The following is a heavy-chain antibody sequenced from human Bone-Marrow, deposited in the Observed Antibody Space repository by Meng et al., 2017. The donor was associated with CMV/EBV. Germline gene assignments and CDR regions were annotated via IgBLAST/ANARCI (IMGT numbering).Heavy chain of an antibody. D-gene: IGHD3/OR15-3a*01. CDR3: ARPTRTYYYGMDV. Sequence: GESLKISCAASGFTVSSNYMSWVRQAPGKGLEWVSVIYNGGSTYYADSVKGRFTISRDNSKNTLYLQMNSLRAEDTAVYYCARPTRTYYYGMDVWGQGTTVTVSS. J-gene: IGHJ6*02. CDR1: GFTVSSNY. CDR2: IYNGGST. V-gene: IGHV3-66*02.